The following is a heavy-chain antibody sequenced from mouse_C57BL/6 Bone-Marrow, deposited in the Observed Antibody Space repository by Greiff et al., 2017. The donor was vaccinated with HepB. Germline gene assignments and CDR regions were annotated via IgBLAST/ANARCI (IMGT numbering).Heavy chain of an antibody. CDR1: GFTFSSYA. D-gene: IGHD2-10*02. CDR2: ISDGGSYT. CDR3: ARDRGSIYWYFDV. Sequence: EVQVVESGGGLVKPGGSLKLSCAASGFTFSSYAMSWVRQTPEKRLEWVATISDGGSYTYYPDNVKGRFTISRDNAKNNLYLQMSHLKSEDTAMYYCARDRGSIYWYFDVWGTGTTVTVSS. V-gene: IGHV5-4*01. J-gene: IGHJ1*03.